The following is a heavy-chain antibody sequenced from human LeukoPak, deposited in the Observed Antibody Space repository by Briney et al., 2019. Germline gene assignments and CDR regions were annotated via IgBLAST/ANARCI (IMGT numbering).Heavy chain of an antibody. Sequence: SSETLSLTCTVSGGSISSGGYYWSWIRQHPGKGLEWIGYIYYSGSTYYNPSLKSRVTISVDTSKNQFSLELSSVTAADTAVYYCARDQGGGYCSSTSCHHFDPWGQGTLVTVSS. CDR1: GGSISSGGYY. J-gene: IGHJ5*02. CDR2: IYYSGST. V-gene: IGHV4-31*03. D-gene: IGHD2-2*01. CDR3: ARDQGGGYCSSTSCHHFDP.